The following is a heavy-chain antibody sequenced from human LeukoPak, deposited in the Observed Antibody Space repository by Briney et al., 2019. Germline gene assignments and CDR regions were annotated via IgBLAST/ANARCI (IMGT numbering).Heavy chain of an antibody. V-gene: IGHV3-7*04. J-gene: IGHJ4*02. CDR1: GFPFSSYW. CDR2: IKQDGSKK. Sequence: GGSLRLSCVASGFPFSSYWMTWVRQAPGKGLEWVANIKQDGSKKSYVDSVKGRFTISRDNAKNSLYLQMNSLRAEDTAIYYCTRVGYIDEGIDYWGQGTLITVSS. D-gene: IGHD5-24*01. CDR3: TRVGYIDEGIDY.